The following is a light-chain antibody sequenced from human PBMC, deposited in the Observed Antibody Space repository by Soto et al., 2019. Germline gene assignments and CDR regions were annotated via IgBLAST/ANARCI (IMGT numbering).Light chain of an antibody. CDR2: AAS. CDR3: QQSYSTPPIT. CDR1: QSISSY. Sequence: DIQMTQSPSSLSASVGDRVTITCRASQSISSYLNWYQQKPGKAPKLLIYAASSLQSVVPSRFSGSGSGTDFTLTSSRLQPEDFATYYCQQSYSTPPITFRQGTRREIQ. J-gene: IGKJ5*01. V-gene: IGKV1-39*01.